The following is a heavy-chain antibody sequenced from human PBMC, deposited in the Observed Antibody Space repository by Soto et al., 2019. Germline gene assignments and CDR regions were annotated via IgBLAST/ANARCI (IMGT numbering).Heavy chain of an antibody. V-gene: IGHV1-69*01. CDR2: IIPIFGTA. Sequence: QVQLVQSGAEVKKPGSSVKVSCKASGGSFKNYAITWARQAPGQGLEWVGGIIPIFGTANYAQGFQGRLTITADESTSSAYMELSSLRSEDTAVYYCARDGGWLQPRNDFDYWGQGTLVTVSS. CDR3: ARDGGWLQPRNDFDY. D-gene: IGHD3-16*01. J-gene: IGHJ4*02. CDR1: GGSFKNYA.